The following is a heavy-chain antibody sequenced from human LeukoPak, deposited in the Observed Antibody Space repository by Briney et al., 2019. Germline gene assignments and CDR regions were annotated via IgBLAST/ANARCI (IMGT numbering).Heavy chain of an antibody. D-gene: IGHD6-19*01. V-gene: IGHV3-30*03. CDR3: ASLWSAVAGSAGMDV. Sequence: PGGSLRLSCAASGFTFSSYGMHRVRQAPGKGLEWVAVISYDGSNKYYTDSVKGRFTISRDNSKNTLYLQMNSLRAEDTAVYYCASLWSAVAGSAGMDVWGQGTTVIVSS. CDR1: GFTFSSYG. CDR2: ISYDGSNK. J-gene: IGHJ6*02.